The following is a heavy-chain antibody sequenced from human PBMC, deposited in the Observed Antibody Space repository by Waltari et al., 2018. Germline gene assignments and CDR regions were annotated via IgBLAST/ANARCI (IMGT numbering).Heavy chain of an antibody. CDR1: GASISSSSYY. CDR3: ARLSGSGGYYVYYVYYMDL. Sequence: QMQLQESGPGLVKPSETLSLTCTVSGASISSSSYYWGWIRPPPGKGLEWIGSIYYSGTTYYNPSLKSRVTISVDTSKNQFSLKLTSVTAADTAVYYCARLSGSGGYYVYYVYYMDLWGKGTTVTVSS. CDR2: IYYSGTT. J-gene: IGHJ6*03. V-gene: IGHV4-39*07. D-gene: IGHD3-10*01.